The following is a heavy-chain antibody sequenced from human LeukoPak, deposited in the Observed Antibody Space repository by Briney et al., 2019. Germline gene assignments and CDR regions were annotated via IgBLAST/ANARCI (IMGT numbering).Heavy chain of an antibody. Sequence: GGSLRLSCAASGFTFSSYAMSWVRQAPGKGLEWVSAISISGENTYYADFVEGRFTISRDTSRNTLYLQMHSLRAEDTAVYYCARLISTSSSRFSDYWGQGTLVTVSS. CDR2: ISISGENT. D-gene: IGHD6-6*01. V-gene: IGHV3-23*01. CDR1: GFTFSSYA. CDR3: ARLISTSSSRFSDY. J-gene: IGHJ4*02.